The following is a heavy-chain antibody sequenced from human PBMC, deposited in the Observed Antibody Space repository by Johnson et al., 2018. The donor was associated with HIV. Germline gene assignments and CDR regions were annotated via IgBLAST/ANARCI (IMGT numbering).Heavy chain of an antibody. J-gene: IGHJ3*02. CDR1: GFTFDDYA. Sequence: VQLVESGGGLVQPGRSLRLSCAASGFTFDDYAMHWVRQAPGKGLEWVSGISWNSGSIGYADSVKGRFTISRDNAKNSLYLQMNSLRAEDTALYYVAKANWNGDAFDIWGQGTMVTVSS. CDR2: ISWNSGSI. V-gene: IGHV3-9*01. D-gene: IGHD1-1*01. CDR3: AKANWNGDAFDI.